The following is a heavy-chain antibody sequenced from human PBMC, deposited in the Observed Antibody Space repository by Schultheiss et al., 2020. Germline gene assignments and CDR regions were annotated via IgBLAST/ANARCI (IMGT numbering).Heavy chain of an antibody. CDR1: GGSISSSSYY. Sequence: SETLSLTCTVSGGSISSSSYYWGWIRQPPGKGLEWVASVSYGGSTYYNPSLKSRVTILLDTSKNQFSLKLSSVTAADTAVYYCARVPDILWGQGTLVTVSS. CDR2: VSYGGST. J-gene: IGHJ4*02. CDR3: ARVPDIL. V-gene: IGHV4-39*07.